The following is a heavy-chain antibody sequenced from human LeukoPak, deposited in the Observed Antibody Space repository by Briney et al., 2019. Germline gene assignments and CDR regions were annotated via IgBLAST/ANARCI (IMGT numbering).Heavy chain of an antibody. CDR2: FDPEDGET. CDR3: ATDRRGELPLIY. D-gene: IGHD1-26*01. Sequence: ASVKVSCKVSGYTLTELSMHWVRQAPGKGLEWMGGFDPEDGETIYAQKFQGRVTMTEDTSTDTAYMELGSLRSEDTAVYYCATDRRGELPLIYWGQGTLVTVSS. V-gene: IGHV1-24*01. J-gene: IGHJ4*02. CDR1: GYTLTELS.